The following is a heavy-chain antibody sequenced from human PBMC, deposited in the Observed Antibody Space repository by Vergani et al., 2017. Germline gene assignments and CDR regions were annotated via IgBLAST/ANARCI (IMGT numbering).Heavy chain of an antibody. CDR1: GGTFSSYA. CDR3: ARLVGATTHFDY. V-gene: IGHV1-69*14. CDR2: IIPIFGTA. D-gene: IGHD1-26*01. Sequence: QVQLVQSAAEVKKPGSSVKVSCKASGGTFSSYAISWVRQPPGQGLEWMGRIIPIFGTANYAQKFQGRVTITADKSTSTAYMELSSLTSEDTAVYYCARLVGATTHFDYWGQGTLVTVSS. J-gene: IGHJ4*02.